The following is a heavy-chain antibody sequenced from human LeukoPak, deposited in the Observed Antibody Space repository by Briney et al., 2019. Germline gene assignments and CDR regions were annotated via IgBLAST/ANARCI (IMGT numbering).Heavy chain of an antibody. D-gene: IGHD1-1*01. J-gene: IGHJ3*02. V-gene: IGHV4-30-4*08. CDR1: GGCISSGVYY. CDR2: IYYSGST. Sequence: SETLSLTCTVSGGCISSGVYYWSWIRQPPGNGLEWIGYIYYSGSTYYNPSLKSRVTISVDTSKNQFSLKLSSVTAADTAVYYCASNWNSGAFDIWGQGTMVTVSS. CDR3: ASNWNSGAFDI.